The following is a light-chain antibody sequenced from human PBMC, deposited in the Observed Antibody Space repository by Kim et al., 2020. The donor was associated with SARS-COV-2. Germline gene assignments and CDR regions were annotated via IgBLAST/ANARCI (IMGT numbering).Light chain of an antibody. V-gene: IGKV3-15*01. Sequence: VSPGETATPSCGASQSVSGNLAWYQKRPVQAPRLLSYGASTRGTGIPDRFSGSGSGTEFTLTLSSLQSEDLAVYYCQQCNNWPWTFGQGTKVDIK. CDR3: QQCNNWPWT. J-gene: IGKJ1*01. CDR1: QSVSGN. CDR2: GAS.